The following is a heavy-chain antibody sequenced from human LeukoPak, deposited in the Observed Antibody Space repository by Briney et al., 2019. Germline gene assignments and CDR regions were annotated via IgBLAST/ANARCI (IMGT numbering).Heavy chain of an antibody. CDR2: ISGSGGST. V-gene: IGHV3-23*01. CDR3: AKDRNTAMVPRDWYFDL. J-gene: IGHJ2*01. CDR1: GFTFSSYA. D-gene: IGHD5-18*01. Sequence: PGGSLRLSCAASGFTFSSYAMSWVRQAPGKGLEWVSAISGSGGSTYYADSVKGRFTISRDNSKNTLYLQMNSLRAEDTAVYYCAKDRNTAMVPRDWYFDLWGRGTLVTVSS.